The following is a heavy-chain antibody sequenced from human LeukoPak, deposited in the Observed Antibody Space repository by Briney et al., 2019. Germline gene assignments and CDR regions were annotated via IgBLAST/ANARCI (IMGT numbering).Heavy chain of an antibody. D-gene: IGHD2-2*01. CDR1: GFTFSSYI. CDR3: ARSGYCTSTSCLNGRGAFDI. CDR2: IGSSSSPI. J-gene: IGHJ3*02. V-gene: IGHV3-48*04. Sequence: GGSLSLSCAASGFTFSSYIMNWVRQAPGKGLEWVSYIGSSSSPIYYADSVKGRFTISRDNAKNSLYLQMNSLRAEDTAVYYCARSGYCTSTSCLNGRGAFDIWGQGTMVTVSS.